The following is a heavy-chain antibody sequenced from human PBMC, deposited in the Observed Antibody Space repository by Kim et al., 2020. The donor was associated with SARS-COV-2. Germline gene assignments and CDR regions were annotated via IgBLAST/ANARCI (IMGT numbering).Heavy chain of an antibody. Sequence: SVKVSCKASGGTFSSYAISWVRQAPGQGLEWMGGIIPIFGTANYAQKFQGRVTITADESTSTAYMELSSLRSEDTAVYYCARDEGYCSGGSCHDYYYGMAVWGQGTTVTVSS. D-gene: IGHD2-15*01. CDR1: GGTFSSYA. V-gene: IGHV1-69*13. CDR2: IIPIFGTA. CDR3: ARDEGYCSGGSCHDYYYGMAV. J-gene: IGHJ6*02.